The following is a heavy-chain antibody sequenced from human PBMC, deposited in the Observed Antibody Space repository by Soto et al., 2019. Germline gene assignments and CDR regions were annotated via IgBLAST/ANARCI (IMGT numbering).Heavy chain of an antibody. CDR3: ARDRITAGLDY. J-gene: IGHJ4*02. D-gene: IGHD5-18*01. V-gene: IGHV3-33*01. Sequence: QVQLVESGGGVVQPGRSLRLSCAASGFTFSSYGMHWVRQAPGKGLEWGAVIWYDGSNKYYADSVKGRFTISRDNSKNTLYLQMNSLRAEDTAVYYCARDRITAGLDYWGQGTLVTVSS. CDR2: IWYDGSNK. CDR1: GFTFSSYG.